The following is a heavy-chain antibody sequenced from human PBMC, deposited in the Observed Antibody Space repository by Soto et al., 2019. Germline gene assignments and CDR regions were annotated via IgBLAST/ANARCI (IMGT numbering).Heavy chain of an antibody. CDR1: GFTFSSYA. J-gene: IGHJ5*02. CDR3: ATGEGLYWFDP. Sequence: EVQLLESGGGLVQPGGSLRLSCAASGFTFSSYAMSWVRQAPGKGLEWVSAISGSGSSTHYADSVKGRFTISRDNSKNTLYLQMISLRVEDTAVYYCATGEGLYWFDPWGQGTLVTVSS. D-gene: IGHD7-27*01. V-gene: IGHV3-23*01. CDR2: ISGSGSST.